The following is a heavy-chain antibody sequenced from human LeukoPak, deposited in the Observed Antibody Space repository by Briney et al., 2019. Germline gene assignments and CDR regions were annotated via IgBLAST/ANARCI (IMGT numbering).Heavy chain of an antibody. CDR1: GYTFTGYY. D-gene: IGHD6-6*01. CDR3: ARDLEQLVPLFDY. V-gene: IGHV1-2*02. J-gene: IGHJ4*02. CDR2: INPNSGGT. Sequence: GASVKVSCKASGYTFTGYYRHWVRQAPGQGLEWMGWINPNSGGTNYAQKFQGRVTMTRDTSISTAYMEMSRLRSDDTAVYYCARDLEQLVPLFDYWGQGTLVTVSS.